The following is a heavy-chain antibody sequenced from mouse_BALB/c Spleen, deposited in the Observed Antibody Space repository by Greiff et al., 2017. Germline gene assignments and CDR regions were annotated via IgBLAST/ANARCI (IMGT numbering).Heavy chain of an antibody. CDR3: VYYDYDGGFAY. V-gene: IGHV5-12-2*01. J-gene: IGHJ3*01. CDR1: GFTFSSYT. D-gene: IGHD2-4*01. CDR2: ISNGGGST. Sequence: EVMLVESGGGLVQPGGSLKLSCAASGFTFSSYTMSWVRQTPEKRLEWVAYISNGGGSTYYPDTVKGRFTISRDNAKNTLYLQMSSLKSEDTAMYYCVYYDYDGGFAYWGQGTLVTVSA.